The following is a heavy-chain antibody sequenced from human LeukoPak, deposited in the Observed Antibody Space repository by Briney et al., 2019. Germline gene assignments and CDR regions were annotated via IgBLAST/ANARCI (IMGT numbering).Heavy chain of an antibody. J-gene: IGHJ6*03. Sequence: GGSLRLSCAASGFTFSDYSMNWVRQAPGKGLEWLSNISRGSRTIYYADSVKGRFTISRDNAKNSLYLQMNSLRAEDTAVYYCYGDILTGPYYYHMDVWGKGTTVTISS. CDR3: YGDILTGPYYYHMDV. CDR1: GFTFSDYS. CDR2: ISRGSRTI. V-gene: IGHV3-48*01. D-gene: IGHD3-9*01.